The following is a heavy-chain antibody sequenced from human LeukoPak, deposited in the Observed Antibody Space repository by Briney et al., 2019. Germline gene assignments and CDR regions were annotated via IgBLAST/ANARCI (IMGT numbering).Heavy chain of an antibody. CDR1: GFTFGSSA. CDR3: AKDWKWELLKGAFNI. CDR2: MSFDGTHI. Sequence: GGSLRLSCAASGFTFGSSAMHWVRQDPGKGLEGVAGMSFDGTHIYYADSVKGRFTISRDNSKNTLYLQMNSLRAEDTAVYYCAKDWKWELLKGAFNIWGQGTMVTVSA. J-gene: IGHJ3*02. D-gene: IGHD1-26*01. V-gene: IGHV3-30-3*02.